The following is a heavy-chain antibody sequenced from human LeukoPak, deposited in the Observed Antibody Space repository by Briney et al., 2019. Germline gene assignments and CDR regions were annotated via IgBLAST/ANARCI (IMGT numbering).Heavy chain of an antibody. Sequence: GGSLRLSCAASGFTFSTFAMIWVRQPPGKGLEWVSSISTSSSYIYYADSVKGRFTISRDNAKNSLFLQMNSLRAEDTAVYYCASVFDSWGQGFLVTVSS. CDR1: GFTFSTFA. CDR3: ASVFDS. J-gene: IGHJ4*02. V-gene: IGHV3-21*01. CDR2: ISTSSSYI.